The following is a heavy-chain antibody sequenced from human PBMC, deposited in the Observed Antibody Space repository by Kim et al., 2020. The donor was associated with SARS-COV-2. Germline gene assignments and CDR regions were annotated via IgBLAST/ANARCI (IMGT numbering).Heavy chain of an antibody. CDR2: ISYDGSNK. J-gene: IGHJ6*02. Sequence: GGSLRLSCAASGFTFSSYGMHWVRQAPGKGLEWVAVISYDGSNKYYADSVKGRFTISRDNSKNTLYLQMNSLRAEDTAVYYCARDGLTTYYYYGTDVWGQGTTVTVSS. D-gene: IGHD4-17*01. CDR3: ARDGLTTYYYYGTDV. CDR1: GFTFSSYG. V-gene: IGHV3-33*05.